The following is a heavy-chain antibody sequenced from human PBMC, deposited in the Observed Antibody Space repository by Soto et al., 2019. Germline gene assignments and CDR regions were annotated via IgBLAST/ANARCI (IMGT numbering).Heavy chain of an antibody. D-gene: IGHD1-26*01. J-gene: IGHJ6*02. CDR3: ASPPVAATYYYGMDV. CDR1: RGTVSISA. Sequence: GAPVEVASQSCRGTVSISAITVVRKTPGKGLEWMGGIIPIFGTANYAQKFQGRVTITADESTSTAYMELSSLRSEDTAVYYCASPPVAATYYYGMDVWGQGTTVTVSS. CDR2: IIPIFGTA. V-gene: IGHV1-69*13.